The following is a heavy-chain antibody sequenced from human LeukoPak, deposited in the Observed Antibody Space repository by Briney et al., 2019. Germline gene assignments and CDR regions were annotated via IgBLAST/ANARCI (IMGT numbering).Heavy chain of an antibody. V-gene: IGHV3-30-3*01. J-gene: IGHJ4*02. D-gene: IGHD5-18*01. CDR1: GFTFSSYA. CDR2: ISYDGSNK. CDR3: ARGGYSYGYAFDY. Sequence: GGSLRLSCAASGFTFSSYAMHWVSQAPGKGLEWVAVISYDGSNKYYADSVKGRFTISRDNSKNTLYLQMNSLRAEDTAVYYCARGGYSYGYAFDYWGQGTLVTVSS.